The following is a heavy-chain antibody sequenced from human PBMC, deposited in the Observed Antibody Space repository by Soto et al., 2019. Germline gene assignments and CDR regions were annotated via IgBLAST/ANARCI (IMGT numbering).Heavy chain of an antibody. CDR3: ARKVAGSI. CDR1: GFTVSSFP. J-gene: IGHJ4*02. Sequence: EMHLLESGGGLVQPGGSLRLSCAASGFTVSSFPMTWVRQAPGKGLEWVSSISSSGDGSFYADSVKGRFTISRDSSKNMLFLQLSSLSAEDTAVYYCARKVAGSIWGQGTLVTVSS. D-gene: IGHD6-19*01. CDR2: ISSSGDGS. V-gene: IGHV3-23*01.